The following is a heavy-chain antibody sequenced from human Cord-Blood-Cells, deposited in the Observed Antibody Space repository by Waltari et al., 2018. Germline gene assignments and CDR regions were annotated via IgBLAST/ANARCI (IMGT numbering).Heavy chain of an antibody. CDR3: AFDLVATIQQMA. D-gene: IGHD5-12*01. CDR1: GGTFSSYA. Sequence: QVQLVQSGAEVKKPGSSVKVSCKASGGTFSSYAISWVRQAPGQGLEWMGGIILIVWTASQAQKVQGIVTITADKSTSTAYMEVSRLRSEDTAVYYCAFDLVATIQQMAWGQGTLVTVSS. V-gene: IGHV1-69*06. J-gene: IGHJ4*02. CDR2: IILIVWTA.